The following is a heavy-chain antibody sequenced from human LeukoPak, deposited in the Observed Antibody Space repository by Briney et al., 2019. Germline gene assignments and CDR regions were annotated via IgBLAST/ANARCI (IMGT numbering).Heavy chain of an antibody. CDR2: MNPNSGNT. J-gene: IGHJ4*02. D-gene: IGHD3-22*01. V-gene: IGHV1-8*01. CDR3: ARGFKGDYYDSSGYYDPPENDY. CDR1: GYTFTSYD. Sequence: ASVKVSCKASGYTFTSYDINWVRQATGQGLEWMGWMNPNSGNTGYAQKFQVRVTMTRNTSISTAYMELSSLRSEDTAVYYCARGFKGDYYDSSGYYDPPENDYWGQGTLVTVSS.